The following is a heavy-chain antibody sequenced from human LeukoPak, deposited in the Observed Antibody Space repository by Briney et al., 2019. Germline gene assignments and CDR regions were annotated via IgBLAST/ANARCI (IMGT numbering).Heavy chain of an antibody. J-gene: IGHJ5*02. V-gene: IGHV4-34*01. CDR2: INHSGST. D-gene: IGHD5-12*01. CDR1: GGSFSGYY. Sequence: PSETLSLTCAVYGGSFSGYYWSWIRQPPGKGLEWIGEINHSGSTNYNPSLKSRVTISVDTSKNQFSLKLSSVAAADTAVYYCARVEDSGYDYRGRFDPWGQGTLVTVSS. CDR3: ARVEDSGYDYRGRFDP.